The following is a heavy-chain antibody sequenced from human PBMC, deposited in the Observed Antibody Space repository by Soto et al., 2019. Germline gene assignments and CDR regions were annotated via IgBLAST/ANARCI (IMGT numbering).Heavy chain of an antibody. J-gene: IGHJ4*02. CDR1: GGSISSYY. CDR3: ARLEGGQLRYFDWPLRY. CDR2: IYYSGST. D-gene: IGHD3-9*01. V-gene: IGHV4-59*01. Sequence: SETLSLTCTVSGGSISSYYWSWIRQPPGKGLEWIGYIYYSGSTNYNPSLKSRVTISVDTSKNQFSLKLSSVTAADTAVYYCARLEGGQLRYFDWPLRYWGQGTLVT.